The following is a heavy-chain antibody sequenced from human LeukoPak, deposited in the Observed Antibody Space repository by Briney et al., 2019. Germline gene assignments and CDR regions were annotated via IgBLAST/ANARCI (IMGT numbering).Heavy chain of an antibody. Sequence: PGGSLRLSCAASGFTFSTYSMNWVRQAPGKGLEWVSSISSSSRNIYYAGSVKGRFIISRDNAKNSLYLQMNSLRAEDTAVYYCARVGGRTTVTFSYYFDNWGQGTLVTVSS. J-gene: IGHJ4*02. CDR1: GFTFSTYS. CDR3: ARVGGRTTVTFSYYFDN. D-gene: IGHD4-17*01. CDR2: ISSSSRNI. V-gene: IGHV3-21*01.